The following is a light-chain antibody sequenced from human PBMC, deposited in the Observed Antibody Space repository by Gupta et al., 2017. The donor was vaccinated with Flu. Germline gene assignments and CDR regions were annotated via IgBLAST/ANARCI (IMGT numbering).Light chain of an antibody. CDR2: GAT. CDR3: HHYGEEPRT. V-gene: IGKV3-20*01. Sequence: GTLALSPGERATLSCRATQNVRSDYLAWYQQKPGQAPRRLIYGATSRATGVPERFSGGGSGTDFRLTIRSLEPEDSAVYYCHHYGEEPRTLGQGTKVEI. J-gene: IGKJ1*01. CDR1: QNVRSDY.